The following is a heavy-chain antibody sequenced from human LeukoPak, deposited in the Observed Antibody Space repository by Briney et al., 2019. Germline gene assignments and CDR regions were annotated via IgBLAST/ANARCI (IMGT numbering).Heavy chain of an antibody. CDR2: INSDGSST. V-gene: IGHV3-74*01. J-gene: IGHJ6*03. Sequence: GGSLRLSCAASGFTFSSYWMHWVRQAPGKGLVWVSRINSDGSSTSYADSVKGRFTISRDNAKNTLYLQVNSLRAEDTAVYYCAREGTGTLTYYMDVWGKGTTVTVSS. CDR1: GFTFSSYW. D-gene: IGHD1-1*01. CDR3: AREGTGTLTYYMDV.